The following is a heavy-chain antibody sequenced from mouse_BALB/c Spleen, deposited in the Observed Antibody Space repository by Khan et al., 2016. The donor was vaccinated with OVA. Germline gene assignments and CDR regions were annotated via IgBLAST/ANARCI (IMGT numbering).Heavy chain of an antibody. V-gene: IGHV3-2*02. CDR2: ISYSGST. Sequence: EVELVESGPGLVKPSQSLSLTCTVTGYSITSDYAWNWIRQLPGNKLEWMGYISYSGSTNYNPALKSRTSLTPDTSKNQFFLQLNSVTTDATAQYYCARDGSRYNYAVDYWGQGTSVTVSS. J-gene: IGHJ4*01. CDR1: GYSITSDYA. D-gene: IGHD2-3*01. CDR3: ARDGSRYNYAVDY.